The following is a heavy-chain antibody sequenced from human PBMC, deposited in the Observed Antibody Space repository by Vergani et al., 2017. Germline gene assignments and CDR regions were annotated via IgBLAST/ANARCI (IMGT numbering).Heavy chain of an antibody. D-gene: IGHD6-13*01. CDR2: ISSSSSYI. Sequence: EVQLVESGGGLVKPGGSLRLSCAASGFTFSSYSMNWVRQAPGKGLEWVSSISSSSSYIYYAAAVKGRFTISRDNAKNSLYLQMNSLRAEDTAVYYCARVTSSLRNPYYYYYMDVWGKGSTVTVSS. J-gene: IGHJ6*03. CDR1: GFTFSSYS. CDR3: ARVTSSLRNPYYYYYMDV. V-gene: IGHV3-21*01.